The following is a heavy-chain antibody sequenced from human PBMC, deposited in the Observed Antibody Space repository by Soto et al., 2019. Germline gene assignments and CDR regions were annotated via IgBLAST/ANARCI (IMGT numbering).Heavy chain of an antibody. Sequence: GGSLRLSCAASGFTFSSYSMNWVRQAPGKGLEWVSYISSSSSTIYYADSVKGRFTISRDNAKNSLYLQMNSLRAEDTAVYYCARDRSPGYYYYMDVWGKGTTVTVSS. CDR1: GFTFSSYS. J-gene: IGHJ6*03. CDR3: ARDRSPGYYYYMDV. V-gene: IGHV3-48*01. CDR2: ISSSSSTI.